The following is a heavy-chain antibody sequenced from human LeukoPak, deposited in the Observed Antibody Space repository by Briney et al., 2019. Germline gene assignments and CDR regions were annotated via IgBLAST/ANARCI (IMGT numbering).Heavy chain of an antibody. CDR3: AKRGGHDFWSGYSFDY. D-gene: IGHD3-3*01. Sequence: PSQTLSLTCTVSGGSISSGSYYWSWIRQPAGKGLEWIGRIYTSGSTNYNPSLKSRVTISVDTSKNQFSLKLSSVTAADTAVYYCAKRGGHDFWSGYSFDYWGQGTLVTVSS. V-gene: IGHV4-61*02. CDR2: IYTSGST. CDR1: GGSISSGSYY. J-gene: IGHJ4*02.